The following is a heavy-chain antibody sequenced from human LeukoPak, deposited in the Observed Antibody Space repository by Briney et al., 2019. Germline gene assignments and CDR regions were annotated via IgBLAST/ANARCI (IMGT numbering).Heavy chain of an antibody. CDR3: ARDGGRGLYWYFDL. V-gene: IGHV1-18*01. CDR1: GYIFTSYG. D-gene: IGHD1-26*01. Sequence: ASVKVSCKASGYIFTSYGISWVRQAPGQGLEWMGWISAYNGNTNYAQKLQGRVTMTTDRSTSTAYMELRSLRSDDTAVYYCARDGGRGLYWYFDLWGRGTPVTASS. CDR2: ISAYNGNT. J-gene: IGHJ2*01.